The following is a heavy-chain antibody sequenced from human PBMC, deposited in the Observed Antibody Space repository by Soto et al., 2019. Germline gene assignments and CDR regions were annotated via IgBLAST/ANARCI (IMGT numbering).Heavy chain of an antibody. CDR3: ARTDGRWFDP. V-gene: IGHV4-59*08. CDR1: GGSISSYY. J-gene: IGHJ5*02. CDR2: IYYSGST. Sequence: SETLSLTCTVSGGSISSYYWSWIRQPPGKGLEWIGYIYYSGSTNYNPSLKRRVTISVDTSKNQFSLKLSSVTAADTAVYYCARTDGRWFDPWGQGTLVTVSS.